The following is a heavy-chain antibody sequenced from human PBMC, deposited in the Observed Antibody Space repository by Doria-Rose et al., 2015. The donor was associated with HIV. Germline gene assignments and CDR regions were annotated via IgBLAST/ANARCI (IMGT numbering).Heavy chain of an antibody. CDR2: IWHDGSKV. D-gene: IGHD3-22*01. J-gene: IGHJ6*02. V-gene: IGHV3-33*01. CDR1: GFIFSDYG. CDR3: AREGYYYPGKYYYYYDGMDV. Sequence: SCTASGFIFSDYGMHWVRQAPGKGLEWVAVIWHDGSKVYFADSVKGRFSIFRDNSKNTLYLQMKSLRAEDTAIYYCAREGYYYPGKYYYYYDGMDVWGQGTTVTVSS.